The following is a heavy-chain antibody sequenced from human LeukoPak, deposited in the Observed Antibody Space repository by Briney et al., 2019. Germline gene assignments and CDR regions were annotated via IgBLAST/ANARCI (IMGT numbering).Heavy chain of an antibody. Sequence: ASVKVSCKASGYTFTSYDVNWVRQATGQGLEWMGWMDPNSGNTGYAQKLQGRVTMTRNTSISTAYMELSSLRSEDTAVYYCARGPWGYCSSTSCYATGGYGMDVWGQGTTVTVSS. CDR3: ARGPWGYCSSTSCYATGGYGMDV. J-gene: IGHJ6*02. CDR2: MDPNSGNT. D-gene: IGHD2-2*01. CDR1: GYTFTSYD. V-gene: IGHV1-8*01.